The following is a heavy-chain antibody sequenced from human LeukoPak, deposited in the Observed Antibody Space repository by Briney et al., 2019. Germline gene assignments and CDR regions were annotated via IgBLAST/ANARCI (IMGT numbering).Heavy chain of an antibody. CDR1: GFPFTFA. V-gene: IGHV3-23*01. Sequence: PGGSLRLSCAASGFPFTFAMSWVRQAPGKGLEWVSTISGSAGRTYYADSVKGRFTISGDKSKNTLYLEMNSLRAEDTAVYYCAKDEVAGTAKWFDPWGQGTLVTVSS. CDR2: ISGSAGRT. D-gene: IGHD6-19*01. CDR3: AKDEVAGTAKWFDP. J-gene: IGHJ5*02.